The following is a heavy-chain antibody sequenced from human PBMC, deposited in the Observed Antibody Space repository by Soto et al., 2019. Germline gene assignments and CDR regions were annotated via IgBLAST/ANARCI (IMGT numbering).Heavy chain of an antibody. J-gene: IGHJ5*02. V-gene: IGHV4-30-2*01. D-gene: IGHD3-22*01. Sequence: SETLSLTCAVSGGSISSGGYSWSWIRQPPGKGLEWIGYIYHSGSTYYNPSLKSRVTISVDRSKNQFSLKLSSVTAADTAVYYCARVKDYYDSSGYHNWFDPWGQGTLVTVSS. CDR3: ARVKDYYDSSGYHNWFDP. CDR1: GGSISSGGYS. CDR2: IYHSGST.